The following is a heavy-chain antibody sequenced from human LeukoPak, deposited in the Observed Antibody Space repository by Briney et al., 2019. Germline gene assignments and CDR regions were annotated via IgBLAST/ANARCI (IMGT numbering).Heavy chain of an antibody. CDR3: ARDGPEGSGSYLNY. V-gene: IGHV3-21*01. D-gene: IGHD1-26*01. Sequence: GGSLRLSCAASGFTFSSYGMNWVRQAPGKGLEWVSCITTSGTYIYYADSVKGRFTISRDNAKNSLYLQMNSLRAEDTAVYYCARDGPEGSGSYLNYWGQGTLVTVSS. CDR1: GFTFSSYG. CDR2: ITTSGTYI. J-gene: IGHJ4*02.